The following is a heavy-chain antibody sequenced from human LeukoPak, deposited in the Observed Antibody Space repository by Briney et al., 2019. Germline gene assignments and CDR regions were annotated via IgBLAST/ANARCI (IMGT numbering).Heavy chain of an antibody. J-gene: IGHJ4*02. CDR3: ARSELLWFGGVNSGFDY. Sequence: SETLSLTCSVSGGSISTNYWSWIRQPPGKELEWIGYIYYSGGTTKYNPSLKSRVTISADTSKNQFSLKVTSVTAADTAVYYCARSELLWFGGVNSGFDYWGQGTLVTVSS. CDR2: IYYSGGTT. CDR1: GGSISTNY. V-gene: IGHV4-59*01. D-gene: IGHD3-10*01.